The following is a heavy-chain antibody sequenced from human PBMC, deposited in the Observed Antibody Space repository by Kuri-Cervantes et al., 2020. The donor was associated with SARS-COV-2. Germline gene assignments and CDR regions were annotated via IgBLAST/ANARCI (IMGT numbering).Heavy chain of an antibody. J-gene: IGHJ6*02. CDR2: IWYDGSNK. Sequence: GESLKISCAASGFTFSSYAMSWVRQAPGKGLEWVAVIWYDGSNKYYADSVKGRFTISRDNSKNTLYLQMNSLRAEDTAVYYCARELVGATNYYGMDVWGQGTTVTVSS. CDR3: ARELVGATNYYGMDV. CDR1: GFTFSSYA. D-gene: IGHD1-26*01. V-gene: IGHV3-33*08.